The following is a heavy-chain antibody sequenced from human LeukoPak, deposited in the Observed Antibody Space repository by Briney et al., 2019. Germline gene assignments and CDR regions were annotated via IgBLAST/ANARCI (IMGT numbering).Heavy chain of an antibody. V-gene: IGHV3-23*01. J-gene: IGHJ4*02. D-gene: IGHD2-2*01. Sequence: PGGSLRLSCAASEFTFSSYAMSWVRQAPGKGLEWVSAISDSGGSTYYADSVKGRFTISIDNSKNTVYLQMNSLRAEDTAVYYCAKDRRACSSSSCYYRFDYWGQGTLVTVSS. CDR2: ISDSGGST. CDR3: AKDRRACSSSSCYYRFDY. CDR1: EFTFSSYA.